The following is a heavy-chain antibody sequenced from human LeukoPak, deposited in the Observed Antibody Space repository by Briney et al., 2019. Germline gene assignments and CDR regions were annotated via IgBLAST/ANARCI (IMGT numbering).Heavy chain of an antibody. CDR3: ARPLGYYDSSGPRGWFDP. V-gene: IGHV1-69*13. Sequence: SVKVSCKASGGTFSSYAISWVRQAPGQGLEWMGGIIPIFGTANYAQKFQGRVTITADESTSTAYMELSSLRSEDTAVYYCARPLGYYDSSGPRGWFDPWGQGTLVTVSS. CDR1: GGTFSSYA. J-gene: IGHJ5*02. CDR2: IIPIFGTA. D-gene: IGHD3-22*01.